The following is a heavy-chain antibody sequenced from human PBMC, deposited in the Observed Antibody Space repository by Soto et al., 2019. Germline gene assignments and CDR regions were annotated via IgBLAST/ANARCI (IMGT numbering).Heavy chain of an antibody. V-gene: IGHV1-18*01. CDR3: ARDILVVDYYYYGMDV. Sequence: QVQLGQSGAEVKKPGASVKVSCKASGYTFTSYGISWVRQAPGQGLEWMGWISAYNGNTNYAQKLQGRVTMTTDTSTSTAYMELRSLRSDDTAVYYCARDILVVDYYYYGMDVWGQGTTVTVSS. CDR1: GYTFTSYG. D-gene: IGHD2-15*01. J-gene: IGHJ6*02. CDR2: ISAYNGNT.